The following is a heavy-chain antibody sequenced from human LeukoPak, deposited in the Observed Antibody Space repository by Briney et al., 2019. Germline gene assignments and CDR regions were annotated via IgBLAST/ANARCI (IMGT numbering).Heavy chain of an antibody. CDR3: ARVVVLAGTIDY. CDR2: ISSNSSTI. Sequence: GGSLRLSCAASGFTFSSYSMNWVRQAPGKGLEWVSYISSNSSTIYYADSVKGRFTISRDNAKNSLYLQMNSLRAEDTAVYYCARVVVLAGTIDYWGQGTLVTVSS. CDR1: GFTFSSYS. V-gene: IGHV3-48*01. J-gene: IGHJ4*02. D-gene: IGHD6-19*01.